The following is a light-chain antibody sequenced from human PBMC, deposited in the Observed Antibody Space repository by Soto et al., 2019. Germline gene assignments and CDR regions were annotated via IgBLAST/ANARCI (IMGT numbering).Light chain of an antibody. Sequence: QSVLTQPPSASGTPGQRVTISCSGSSSNIGSNTVNWYQQLQGTAPKLLIYSNNQRPSGVPDRFSGSKSGTSASLAISGLQSEDEADYYCAAWDDSLNVVFGGGTKLTVL. CDR3: AAWDDSLNVV. CDR2: SNN. J-gene: IGLJ2*01. CDR1: SSNIGSNT. V-gene: IGLV1-44*01.